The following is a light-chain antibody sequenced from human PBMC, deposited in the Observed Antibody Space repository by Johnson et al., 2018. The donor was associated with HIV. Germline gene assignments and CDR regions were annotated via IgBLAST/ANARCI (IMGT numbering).Light chain of an antibody. J-gene: IGLJ1*01. Sequence: VLTQPPSVSAAPGQKVTISCFGSDSNIGNNYVSWYQQVPGTAPKLLIYDNNKRPSGIPDRFSGSKSGTSATLGITGLQTGDEADYYCGTWDSSLSAHYVFGTGTKVTVL. CDR3: GTWDSSLSAHYV. V-gene: IGLV1-51*01. CDR1: DSNIGNNY. CDR2: DNN.